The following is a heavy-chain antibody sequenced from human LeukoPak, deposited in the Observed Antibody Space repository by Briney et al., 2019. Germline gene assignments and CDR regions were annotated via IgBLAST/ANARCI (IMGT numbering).Heavy chain of an antibody. Sequence: GGSLRLSCAASGFTFSSYGMHWVRQAPGKGLEWVAVISYDGSNKYYADSVKGRFTISRGNSKNTLYLQMNSLRAEDTAVYYCAKDRITMVRGVITTHYYYYGMDVWGKGTTVTVSS. D-gene: IGHD3-10*01. J-gene: IGHJ6*04. CDR1: GFTFSSYG. CDR3: AKDRITMVRGVITTHYYYYGMDV. CDR2: ISYDGSNK. V-gene: IGHV3-30*18.